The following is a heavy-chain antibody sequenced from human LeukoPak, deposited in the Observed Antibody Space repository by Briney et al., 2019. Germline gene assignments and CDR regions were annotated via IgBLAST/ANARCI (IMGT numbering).Heavy chain of an antibody. D-gene: IGHD5-18*01. V-gene: IGHV3-53*01. CDR3: VRDFMYNTACTGC. Sequence: GGSLRLSCTVSGFSVSDNSMSWVRQAPGKGLEGVSFIYSGTTHYSDSVKGRFTISRDNSKNTLYLQMNSLRAEDTAVYYCVRDFMYNTACTGCWGQGTLVTVSS. CDR1: GFSVSDNS. J-gene: IGHJ4*02. CDR2: IYSGTT.